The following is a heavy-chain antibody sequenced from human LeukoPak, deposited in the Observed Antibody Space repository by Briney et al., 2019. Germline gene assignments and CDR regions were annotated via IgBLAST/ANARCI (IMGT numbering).Heavy chain of an antibody. CDR3: ARDSPLDY. Sequence: QPGGSLRLSCAASGFTFSSYEMNWVRQAPGKGLEWVSYISSSGSTIYYADSVKGRFTVSRDNAKSSLYLQMNSLRAEDTAVYYCARDSPLDYWGQGTLVTVSS. V-gene: IGHV3-48*03. CDR2: ISSSGSTI. J-gene: IGHJ4*02. CDR1: GFTFSSYE.